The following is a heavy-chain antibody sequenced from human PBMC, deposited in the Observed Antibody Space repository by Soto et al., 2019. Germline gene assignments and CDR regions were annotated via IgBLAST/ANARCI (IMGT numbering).Heavy chain of an antibody. Sequence: QVQLVQSGAEVKKPGASVNVSCKASGYTFTSYYMHWVRQAPGQGLEWMGIINPRGGSTTYAQKFQGRVTVTRDTSKSTVYMELSNLRLDDTAIYYCARVALSGGGWLDPWGQGTLVTVSS. CDR2: INPRGGST. J-gene: IGHJ5*02. CDR1: GYTFTSYY. D-gene: IGHD1-26*01. V-gene: IGHV1-46*01. CDR3: ARVALSGGGWLDP.